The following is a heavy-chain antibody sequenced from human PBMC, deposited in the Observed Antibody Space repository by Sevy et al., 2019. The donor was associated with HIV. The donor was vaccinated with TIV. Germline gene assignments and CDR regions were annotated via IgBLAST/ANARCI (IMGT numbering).Heavy chain of an antibody. CDR1: GYTFTSYG. J-gene: IGHJ4*02. V-gene: IGHV1-18*01. CDR2: ISAYNGNT. CDR3: ARDLGGYGDNSIDY. D-gene: IGHD4-17*01. Sequence: ASEKVSCKASGYTFTSYGISWVRQAPGQGLEWMGWISAYNGNTNYAQKLQGRVTMTTDTSTSTAYMERRSLRSDDTAVYYRARDLGGYGDNSIDYWGQGTLVTVSS.